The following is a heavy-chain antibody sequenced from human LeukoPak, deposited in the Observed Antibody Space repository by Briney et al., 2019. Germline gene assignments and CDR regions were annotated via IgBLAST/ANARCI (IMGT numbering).Heavy chain of an antibody. J-gene: IGHJ4*02. V-gene: IGHV4-39*01. CDR1: GGSISSSSYY. Sequence: PSETLSLTCTVSGGSISSSSYYWGWIRQPPGKGLEWIGSIYYSGSTYYNPSLKSRVTISVDTSKNQFSLKLSSVTAAGTAVYYCARRGTAAAGTHFIWGQGTLVTVSS. CDR3: ARRGTAAAGTHFI. CDR2: IYYSGST. D-gene: IGHD6-13*01.